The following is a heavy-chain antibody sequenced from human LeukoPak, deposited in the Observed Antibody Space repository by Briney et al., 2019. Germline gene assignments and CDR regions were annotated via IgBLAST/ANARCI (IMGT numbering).Heavy chain of an antibody. D-gene: IGHD3-10*01. V-gene: IGHV1-69*01. CDR1: GGTFSSYA. CDR3: AGNTYYYGSGEFDY. J-gene: IGHJ4*02. Sequence: GSSVKVSCKASGGTFSSYAISWVRQAPGQGLEWMGGIIPIFGTANYAQKFQGRVTITADESTSTAYMELCSLRSEDTAVYYCAGNTYYYGSGEFDYWGQGTLVTVSS. CDR2: IIPIFGTA.